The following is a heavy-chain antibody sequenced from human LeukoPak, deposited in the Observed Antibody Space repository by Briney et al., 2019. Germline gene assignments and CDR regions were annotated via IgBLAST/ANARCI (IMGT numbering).Heavy chain of an antibody. CDR1: GFTFRTYW. D-gene: IGHD3-3*01. J-gene: IGHJ4*02. V-gene: IGHV3-74*01. CDR3: ATDRGWRTSGYYLYYFEY. CDR2: INTDGRTT. Sequence: GGSLRLSCAASGFTFRTYWMHWVRQAPGKGLVWVSRINTDGRTTNYADSVKGRFTISRDNTMNSLYLQMSSLRAEDTAVYYCATDRGWRTSGYYLYYFEYWGQGTLVTYSS.